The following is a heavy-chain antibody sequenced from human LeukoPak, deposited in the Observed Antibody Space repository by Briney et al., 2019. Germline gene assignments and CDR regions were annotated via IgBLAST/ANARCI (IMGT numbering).Heavy chain of an antibody. V-gene: IGHV3-23*01. Sequence: GGSLRLSCAASGFTFSSYAMSWVRQAPGKGLEWVSAISGSGGSTYYADSVKGRFTISRDNAKNTLYLQMNSLRAEDTAVYYCARDYGYYYDSSGYYDFDYWGQGTLVTVSS. CDR1: GFTFSSYA. CDR2: ISGSGGST. D-gene: IGHD3-22*01. J-gene: IGHJ4*02. CDR3: ARDYGYYYDSSGYYDFDY.